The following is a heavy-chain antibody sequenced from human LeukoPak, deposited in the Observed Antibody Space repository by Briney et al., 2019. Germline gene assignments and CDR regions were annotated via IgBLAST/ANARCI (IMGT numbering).Heavy chain of an antibody. J-gene: IGHJ2*01. CDR1: GGSISSGGYY. V-gene: IGHV4-31*03. D-gene: IGHD5-12*01. Sequence: SETLSLTCTVSGGSISSGGYYWSWIRQHPGKGLEWIGYIYYSGSTYYNPSLKSRVTISVDTSKNQFSLKLSSVTAADTAVYYCARDSGYGCWYFDLWGRGTLVTVSS. CDR3: ARDSGYGCWYFDL. CDR2: IYYSGST.